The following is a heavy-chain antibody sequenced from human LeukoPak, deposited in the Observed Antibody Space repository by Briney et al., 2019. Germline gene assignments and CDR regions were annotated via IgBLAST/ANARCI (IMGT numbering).Heavy chain of an antibody. CDR2: ISYDGSNK. CDR3: AEVYGDYGWDFGY. V-gene: IGHV3-30*18. J-gene: IGHJ4*02. D-gene: IGHD4-17*01. CDR1: GFNFSSYC. Sequence: GGSLRLSCAASGFNFSSYCMHWVRQAPGKGLEWVAVISYDGSNKYYEDSVKGRFTISRDNSKNTLYLQMNSLRAEDTDVYYFAEVYGDYGWDFGYWGQGTLVTVSS.